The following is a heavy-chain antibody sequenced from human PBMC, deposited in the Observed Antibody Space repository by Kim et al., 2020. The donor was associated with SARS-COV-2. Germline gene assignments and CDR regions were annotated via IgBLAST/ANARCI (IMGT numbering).Heavy chain of an antibody. J-gene: IGHJ6*02. D-gene: IGHD3-16*01. CDR2: TT. Sequence: TTYCPDSLKGRFTISREQSMNTLYLQVNSLGAEDTAVFYCARLRGYGMDVWGQGTTVTVSS. CDR3: ARLRGYGMDV. V-gene: IGHV3-23*01.